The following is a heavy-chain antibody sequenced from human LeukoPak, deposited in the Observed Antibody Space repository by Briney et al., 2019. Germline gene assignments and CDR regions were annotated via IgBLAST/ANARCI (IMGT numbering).Heavy chain of an antibody. Sequence: GESLKISCKGSGYSFTNYWIGWVRQMPGKGLDWMGIIYPGDSDTRYSPSFQVQVTFSADKSLSTAYLQWSSLKASDTAMYYCARHTGLTGYHYYYMDVWGKGTTVTVSS. CDR3: ARHTGLTGYHYYYMDV. V-gene: IGHV5-51*01. CDR2: IYPGDSDT. CDR1: GYSFTNYW. D-gene: IGHD2-8*02. J-gene: IGHJ6*03.